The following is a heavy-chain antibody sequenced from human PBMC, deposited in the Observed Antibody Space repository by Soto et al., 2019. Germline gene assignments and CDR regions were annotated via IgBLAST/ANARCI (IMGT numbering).Heavy chain of an antibody. V-gene: IGHV4-39*01. D-gene: IGHD1-26*01. CDR3: ARVVAIYRYSGSYREDGRIDY. CDR2: IYYSGST. Sequence: PSETLSLTCTVSGGSISSSSYYWGWIRQPPGKGLEWIGSIYYSGSTYYNPSLKSRVTISVDTSKNQFSLKLSSVTAADTAVYYCARVVAIYRYSGSYREDGRIDYWGQGTLVTVSS. J-gene: IGHJ4*02. CDR1: GGSISSSSYY.